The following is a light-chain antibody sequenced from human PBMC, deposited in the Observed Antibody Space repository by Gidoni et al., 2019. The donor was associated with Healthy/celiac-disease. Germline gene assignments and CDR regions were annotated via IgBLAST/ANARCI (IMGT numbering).Light chain of an antibody. V-gene: IGKV1-9*01. CDR1: QGISSY. CDR3: QQLNSYPWAFT. J-gene: IGKJ3*01. CDR2: AAS. Sequence: VTITCRASQGISSYLAWYQQKPGKAPKLLIYAASTLQSGVASRFSGSGSGTEFTLTISSLQPEDFATYYCQQLNSYPWAFTFXPXTKVXIK.